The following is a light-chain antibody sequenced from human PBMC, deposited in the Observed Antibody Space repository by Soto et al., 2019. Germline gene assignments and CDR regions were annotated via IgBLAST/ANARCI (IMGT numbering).Light chain of an antibody. CDR2: AAS. Sequence: AIRMTQSPSSLSASTGDRVTITCRASQGISRYLARYQQKPGKAPKLLLYAASTLQSGVPSRFSGSGSGTDFTLTISCLQSEDFATYYYHQYYSYPLIILGPGTKVDIK. CDR1: QGISRY. V-gene: IGKV1-8*01. CDR3: HQYYSYPLII. J-gene: IGKJ3*01.